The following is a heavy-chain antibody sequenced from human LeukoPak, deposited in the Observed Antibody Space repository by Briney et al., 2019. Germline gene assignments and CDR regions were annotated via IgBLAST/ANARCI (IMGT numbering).Heavy chain of an antibody. J-gene: IGHJ6*02. Sequence: GGSLRLSCAASGFTFSSYAMHWVRQAPGKGLEWVAVISYDGSNKYYADSAKGRFTISRDNSKNTLYLQMNSPRAEDTAVYYCAREEGSSWPPYYYYGMDVWGQGTTVTVSS. D-gene: IGHD6-13*01. V-gene: IGHV3-30*04. CDR3: AREEGSSWPPYYYYGMDV. CDR1: GFTFSSYA. CDR2: ISYDGSNK.